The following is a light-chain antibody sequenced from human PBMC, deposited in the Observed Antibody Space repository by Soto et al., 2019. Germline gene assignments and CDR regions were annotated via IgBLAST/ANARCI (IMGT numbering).Light chain of an antibody. CDR1: QSVSRSY. J-gene: IGKJ3*01. CDR2: GAS. V-gene: IGKV3D-7*01. Sequence: PGERVTLSCRASQSVSRSYLPWYQQKPGQAPRLLIYGASTRATSIPARFSGSGSGTDFTLTISSLQPEDFAVYYCQQDYNLPFTFGPGTKVDIK. CDR3: QQDYNLPFT.